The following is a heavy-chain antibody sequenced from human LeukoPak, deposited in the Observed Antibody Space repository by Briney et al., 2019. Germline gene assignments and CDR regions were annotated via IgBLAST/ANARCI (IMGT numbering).Heavy chain of an antibody. CDR3: ARPLVPDDYVGNWFDP. V-gene: IGHV3-48*03. CDR1: GFTFSSYE. D-gene: IGHD4-17*01. Sequence: GGNLRLSCAASGFTFSSYEMNWVRQAPGKGLEWVSYISSSGSTIYYADSVKGRFTISRDNAKNSLYLQMNSLRAEDTAVYYCARPLVPDDYVGNWFDPWGQGTLVSVSS. CDR2: ISSSGSTI. J-gene: IGHJ5*02.